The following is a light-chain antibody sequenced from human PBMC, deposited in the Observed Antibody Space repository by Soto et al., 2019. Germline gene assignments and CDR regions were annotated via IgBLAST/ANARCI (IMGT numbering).Light chain of an antibody. CDR1: SSDVGGYNY. CDR2: EVS. J-gene: IGLJ1*01. Sequence: QSALTQPASVSGSAGQSITISCTGTSSDVGGYNYVCWYQHHPGKPPKLMIYEVSNRPSGVSNRFSGSKSGNTASLTISGLQAEDEADYYCSSFTTSTTYVFGTGTRSPS. V-gene: IGLV2-14*01. CDR3: SSFTTSTTYV.